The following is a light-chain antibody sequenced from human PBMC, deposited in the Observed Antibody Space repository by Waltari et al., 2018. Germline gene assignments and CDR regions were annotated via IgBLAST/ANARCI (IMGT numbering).Light chain of an antibody. J-gene: IGKJ1*01. CDR2: KSS. V-gene: IGKV1-5*03. CDR3: QQYDTSWT. Sequence: QLPQPPPPLPPSVGARFPIPSRASQRISNRLAWYQQKPGKAPKLLISKSSTLENGVPSRFSGSGSGTEFTLTITYVQPDDFATYYCQQYDTSWTFGQGTKVEI. CDR1: QRISNR.